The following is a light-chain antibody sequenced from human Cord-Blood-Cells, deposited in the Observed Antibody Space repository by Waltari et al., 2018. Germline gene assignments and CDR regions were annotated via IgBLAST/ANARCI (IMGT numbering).Light chain of an antibody. CDR3: QAWDSSTYV. CDR1: KLGAKY. J-gene: IGLJ1*01. CDR2: QYS. Sequence: SSELTQPPSVSVSPGQTASITCSGDKLGAKYACWYQQKPGQSPVLVIYQYSKRPSGIPELFSGSNSGNTATLTISGTQAMDEADYYCQAWDSSTYVFGTGTKVTVL. V-gene: IGLV3-1*01.